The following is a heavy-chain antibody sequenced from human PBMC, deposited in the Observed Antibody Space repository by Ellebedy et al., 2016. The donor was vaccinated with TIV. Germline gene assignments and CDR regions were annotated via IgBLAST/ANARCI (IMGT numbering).Heavy chain of an antibody. D-gene: IGHD2-8*01. CDR3: ATHPLKQGVPSPKQSNVYYYYYYGMDV. V-gene: IGHV1-3*01. CDR2: INAGNDNT. J-gene: IGHJ6*02. CDR1: GYTFTNYA. Sequence: ASVKVSCKASGYTFTNYAMHWVRQAPGQRLEWMGWINAGNDNTNYAQKFQGRVTMTTDTSTSTAYMELSSLRSEDTAVYYCATHPLKQGVPSPKQSNVYYYYYYGMDVWGQGTTVTVSS.